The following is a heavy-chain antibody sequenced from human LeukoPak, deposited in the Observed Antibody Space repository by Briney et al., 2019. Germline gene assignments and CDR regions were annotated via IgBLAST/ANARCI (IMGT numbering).Heavy chain of an antibody. J-gene: IGHJ6*02. D-gene: IGHD3-10*01. Sequence: SETLSLTCTVSGGSISSYYWSWIRQPPGKGLEWIGEINHSGSTNYNPSLKSRVTISVDTSKNQFSLKLSSVTAADTAVYYCARGQGFTMVRGVTVDNYYYGMDVWGQGTTVTVSS. CDR3: ARGQGFTMVRGVTVDNYYYGMDV. CDR2: INHSGST. CDR1: GGSISSYY. V-gene: IGHV4-34*01.